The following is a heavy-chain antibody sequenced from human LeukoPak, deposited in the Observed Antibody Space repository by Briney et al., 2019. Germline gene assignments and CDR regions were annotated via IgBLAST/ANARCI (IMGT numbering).Heavy chain of an antibody. CDR1: GGSVSSGSYY. J-gene: IGHJ5*02. D-gene: IGHD3-16*01. Sequence: SETLSLTCTVSGGSVSSGSYYWSWIRQPPGKGLEWIGYIYYSGSTNYNPSLKSRATISVDTSKNQFSLKLSSVTAADTAVYYCARGSDYDPFDPWGQGTLVTVSS. CDR2: IYYSGST. V-gene: IGHV4-61*01. CDR3: ARGSDYDPFDP.